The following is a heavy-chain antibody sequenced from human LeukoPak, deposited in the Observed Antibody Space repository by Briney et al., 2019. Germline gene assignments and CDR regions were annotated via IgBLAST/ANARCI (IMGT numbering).Heavy chain of an antibody. J-gene: IGHJ6*02. CDR3: AKEGYCSSTSCYDYYYYYGMDV. V-gene: IGHV3-23*01. Sequence: GGSLRLSCAASGFTFSSYAMSWVRQAPGKGLEWVSAISGSGGSTYYADSVKGRFTISRDNSKNTLYLQMNSLRAEDTAVYCCAKEGYCSSTSCYDYYYYYGMDVWGQGTTVIVSS. CDR1: GFTFSSYA. CDR2: ISGSGGST. D-gene: IGHD2-2*01.